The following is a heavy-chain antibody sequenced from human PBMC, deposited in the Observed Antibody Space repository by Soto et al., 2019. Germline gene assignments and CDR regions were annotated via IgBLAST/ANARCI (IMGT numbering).Heavy chain of an antibody. CDR1: GGSISSGTYY. CDR2: MYNSGTS. CDR3: ARRLSGSSAFDF. D-gene: IGHD2-15*01. Sequence: QVQLQESGPGLVKPSQTLSLTCSVSGGSISSGTYYWSWIRHRPGKGLQWIGYMYNSGTSSYSPSLKRRSVLSVDTSKDQFSLKLTSVTAADTATYFCARRLSGSSAFDFWGLGILVTVSS. V-gene: IGHV4-31*03. J-gene: IGHJ4*01.